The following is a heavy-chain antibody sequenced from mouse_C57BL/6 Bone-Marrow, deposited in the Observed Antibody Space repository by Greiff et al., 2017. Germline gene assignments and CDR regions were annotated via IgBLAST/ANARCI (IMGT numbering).Heavy chain of an antibody. CDR3: TYYYGMGAMDY. D-gene: IGHD1-1*01. J-gene: IGHJ4*01. CDR1: GFNIKDDY. Sequence: EVKLMESGAELVRPGASVKLSCTASGFNIKDDYMHWVKQRPEQGLEWIGWIDPENGDTEYASKFQGKATITADTSSNTAYLQLSSLTSEDTAVYYCTYYYGMGAMDYWGQGASVTVSS. CDR2: IDPENGDT. V-gene: IGHV14-4*01.